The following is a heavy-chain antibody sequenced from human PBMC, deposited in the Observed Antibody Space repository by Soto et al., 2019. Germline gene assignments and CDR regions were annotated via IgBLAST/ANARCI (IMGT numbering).Heavy chain of an antibody. V-gene: IGHV1-18*01. CDR3: ARVIPPFDP. J-gene: IGHJ5*02. D-gene: IGHD3-16*02. CDR2: INAYNGNT. CDR1: GYTFTSYG. Sequence: QVQLVQSGAEVKKPGASVKVSCKASGYTFTSYGIIWVRQAPGQGLEWMGWINAYNGNTNYARKLQGRDTMTTGTSTSTAYMEQRSLRSDDTAVYYCARVIPPFDPWGQGTLVTVSS.